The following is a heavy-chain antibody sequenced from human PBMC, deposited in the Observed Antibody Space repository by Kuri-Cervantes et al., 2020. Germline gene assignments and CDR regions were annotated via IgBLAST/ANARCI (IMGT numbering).Heavy chain of an antibody. CDR3: AKDKNDYGEQYFDY. CDR2: ISSSSSYI. Sequence: GESLNISCAASGFTFSNYWMSWVRQAPGKGLEWVSSISSSSSYIYYADSVKGRFTISRDNAKTTLHLQMNSLRDEDTAVYFCAKDKNDYGEQYFDYWGQGTLVTVSS. J-gene: IGHJ4*02. V-gene: IGHV3-21*01. D-gene: IGHD4-17*01. CDR1: GFTFSNYW.